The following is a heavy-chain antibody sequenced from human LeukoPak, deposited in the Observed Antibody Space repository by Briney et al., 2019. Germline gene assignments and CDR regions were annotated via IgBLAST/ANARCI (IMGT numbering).Heavy chain of an antibody. Sequence: ASVKVSCKASGYTFTSYYIHWVRQAPGQGLEWMGIINLSGGSTSYAQKFQGRVTMTRDTSISTAYMELSRLRSDDTAVYYCARSSYGYDSPRYYYYYMDVWGKGTTVTVSS. D-gene: IGHD5-12*01. CDR3: ARSSYGYDSPRYYYYYMDV. CDR2: INLSGGST. V-gene: IGHV1-46*01. CDR1: GYTFTSYY. J-gene: IGHJ6*03.